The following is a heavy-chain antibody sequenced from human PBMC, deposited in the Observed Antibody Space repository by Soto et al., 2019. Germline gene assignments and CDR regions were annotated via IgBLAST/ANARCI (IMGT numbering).Heavy chain of an antibody. CDR2: ISAYNGNT. J-gene: IGHJ4*02. Sequence: ASVKVSCKASGYTFTSYGISWVRQAPGQGLEWMGWISAYNGNTNYAQKLQGRVTMTTDTSTRKAYMDLRSLRSDDTAVYYCARGSTVTTTGANDYWGQGTLVTVSS. CDR3: ARGSTVTTTGANDY. CDR1: GYTFTSYG. V-gene: IGHV1-18*01. D-gene: IGHD4-17*01.